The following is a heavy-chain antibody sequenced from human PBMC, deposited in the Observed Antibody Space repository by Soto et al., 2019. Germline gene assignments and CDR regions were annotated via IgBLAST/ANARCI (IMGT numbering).Heavy chain of an antibody. J-gene: IGHJ4*02. CDR1: GFTFSTYT. CDR3: AKARCTTANCYVPDY. CDR2: ISGSGGSLRDP. Sequence: EVQLLEFGGGLVQPGGSLRLSCVASGFTFSTYTMSWVRQAPGKGLEWVAGISGSGGSLRDPSYADAVQGRFSISRDNPKNTLYLQMNSMRGEDTAMYYCAKARCTTANCYVPDYWGQGTLVTGSS. D-gene: IGHD2-8*01. V-gene: IGHV3-23*01.